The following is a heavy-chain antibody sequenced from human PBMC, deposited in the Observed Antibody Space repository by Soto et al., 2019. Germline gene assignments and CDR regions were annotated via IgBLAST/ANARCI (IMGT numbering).Heavy chain of an antibody. CDR1: GFTFSSYG. CDR3: AKDTYYYSCGGYYVFDS. J-gene: IGHJ4*02. D-gene: IGHD3-22*01. Sequence: QVQLVESGGGVVQPGRSLRLSCAASGFTFSSYGIHWVRQAPGKGLEWVAVISHDGSKTNYADSVKGRFTISRDNSKDTVYLQMNSLGAEDTAVYYWAKDTYYYSCGGYYVFDSWGQGTLVTVSS. CDR2: ISHDGSKT. V-gene: IGHV3-30*18.